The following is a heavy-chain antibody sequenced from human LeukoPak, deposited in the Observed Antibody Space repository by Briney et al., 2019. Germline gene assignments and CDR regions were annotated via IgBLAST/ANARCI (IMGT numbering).Heavy chain of an antibody. Sequence: PGGSLRLSCAASGFTFSTSGMNWVRQAPGKALEWVGVIWSDGSEKRYADSVKGRFTISRDNSKSTLYLQMNSLRAEDTAVYYCVSGSDTSGYYFYWGQGTLVTVSS. CDR1: GFTFSTSG. CDR3: VSGSDTSGYYFY. D-gene: IGHD3-22*01. J-gene: IGHJ4*02. CDR2: IWSDGSEK. V-gene: IGHV3-33*03.